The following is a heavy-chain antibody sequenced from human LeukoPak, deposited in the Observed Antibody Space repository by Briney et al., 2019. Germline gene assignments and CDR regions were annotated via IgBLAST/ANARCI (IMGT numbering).Heavy chain of an antibody. J-gene: IGHJ4*02. Sequence: SGGSLRLSCAASGFAFGSYWASWVHQAPGKGLEWVANINQDGSGQNYVDSVRGRFTISRDNAKNSVYLQMNSLRAEDTAVYYCARSLWPEDYWGQGILVTVSS. CDR2: INQDGSGQ. CDR1: GFAFGSYW. V-gene: IGHV3-7*01. D-gene: IGHD2-21*01. CDR3: ARSLWPEDY.